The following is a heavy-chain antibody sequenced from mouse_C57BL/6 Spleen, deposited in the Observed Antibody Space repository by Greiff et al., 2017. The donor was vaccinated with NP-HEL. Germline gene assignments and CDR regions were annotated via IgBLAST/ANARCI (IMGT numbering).Heavy chain of an antibody. D-gene: IGHD1-1*01. J-gene: IGHJ3*01. Sequence: QVQLQQSGAELVKPGASVKISCKASGYAFSSYWMNWVKQRPGKGLEWIGQIYPGDGDTNYNGKFKGKATLTADKSSSTAYMQLSSLTSEDSAVYFCAREGALYYYGSSSAWFAYWGQGTLVTVSA. CDR1: GYAFSSYW. V-gene: IGHV1-80*01. CDR2: IYPGDGDT. CDR3: AREGALYYYGSSSAWFAY.